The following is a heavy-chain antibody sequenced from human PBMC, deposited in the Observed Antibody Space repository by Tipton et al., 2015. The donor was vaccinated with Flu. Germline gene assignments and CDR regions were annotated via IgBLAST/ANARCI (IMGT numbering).Heavy chain of an antibody. CDR1: GFTFSSYE. Sequence: GSLRLSCAASGFTFSSYEMNWVRQAPGKGLEWVSVIYSGGSTYYADSVKGRFTISRDNSKNTLYLQMNSLRAEDTAVYYCARDRIVGATWRRYYFDYWGQGTLVTVSS. J-gene: IGHJ4*02. V-gene: IGHV3-66*02. CDR3: ARDRIVGATWRRYYFDY. CDR2: IYSGGST. D-gene: IGHD1-26*01.